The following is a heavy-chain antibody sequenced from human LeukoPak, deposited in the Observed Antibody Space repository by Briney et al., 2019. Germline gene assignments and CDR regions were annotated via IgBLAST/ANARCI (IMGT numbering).Heavy chain of an antibody. CDR3: ARDGHPTVNWNYVGSFDY. CDR2: INHSGST. Sequence: SETLSLTCAVYGGSFSGYYWSWVRQPPGKGLEWIGEINHSGSTNYNPSLKSRVTISVDTSKNQFSLKLSSVTAADTAVYYCARDGHPTVNWNYVGSFDYWGQGTLVTVSS. V-gene: IGHV4-34*01. D-gene: IGHD1-7*01. J-gene: IGHJ4*02. CDR1: GGSFSGYY.